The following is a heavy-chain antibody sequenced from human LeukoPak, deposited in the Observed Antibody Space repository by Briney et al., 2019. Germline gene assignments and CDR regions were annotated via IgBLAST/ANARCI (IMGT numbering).Heavy chain of an antibody. CDR1: GGSISSYY. V-gene: IGHV4-4*07. CDR3: ARGRGSSWYYFDS. D-gene: IGHD6-13*01. CDR2: IYASGNT. Sequence: SETLSLTCTVSGGSISSYYWSWVRQPAGKGLEWIGRIYASGNTNYNPSLKGRVTMTVDTSKNQFSLNLSSVTAADTAVYYCARGRGSSWYYFDSWGQXTLVTVSS. J-gene: IGHJ4*02.